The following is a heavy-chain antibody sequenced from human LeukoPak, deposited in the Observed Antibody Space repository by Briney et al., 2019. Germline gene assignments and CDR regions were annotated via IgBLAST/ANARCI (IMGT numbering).Heavy chain of an antibody. CDR2: ISGSGGST. Sequence: GGSLRLSCAASGFTFSSYAMSWVRQAPGKGLEWVSAISGSGGSTYYADSVKGRFTISRDNAKNSLYLQMNSLRAEDTAVYYCASGDYGDYAIYWGQGTLVTVSS. J-gene: IGHJ4*02. D-gene: IGHD4-17*01. CDR1: GFTFSSYA. V-gene: IGHV3-23*01. CDR3: ASGDYGDYAIY.